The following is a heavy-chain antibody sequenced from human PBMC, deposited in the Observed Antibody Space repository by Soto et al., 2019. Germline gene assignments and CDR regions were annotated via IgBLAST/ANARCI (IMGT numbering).Heavy chain of an antibody. V-gene: IGHV3-9*01. CDR1: GFTVDDYA. CDR2: ISANGDTI. J-gene: IGHJ4*02. Sequence: GGSLRLSCVASGFTVDDYAMHWVRQAPGKGLEWVSGISANGDTIDYADSVKGRFTISRDNAKNSLFLQMNSLRPEDTALYYCAKDMKWGGMTTIHYFDSWGQGTQVTV. CDR3: AKDMKWGGMTTIHYFDS. D-gene: IGHD4-17*01.